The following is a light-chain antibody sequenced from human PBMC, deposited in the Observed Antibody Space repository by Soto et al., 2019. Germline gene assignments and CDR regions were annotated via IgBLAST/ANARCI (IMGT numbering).Light chain of an antibody. CDR3: QQYDNLLSLT. CDR1: QDISNY. Sequence: DIQMTQSPSSLSASVGDRVIITCQASQDISNYLNWYQQKPGKAPKLLIYDASNLETGVPSRFSGSGSGTDFTFTISSLQPEDIATYYCQQYDNLLSLTFGGGTKVEIK. CDR2: DAS. V-gene: IGKV1-33*01. J-gene: IGKJ4*01.